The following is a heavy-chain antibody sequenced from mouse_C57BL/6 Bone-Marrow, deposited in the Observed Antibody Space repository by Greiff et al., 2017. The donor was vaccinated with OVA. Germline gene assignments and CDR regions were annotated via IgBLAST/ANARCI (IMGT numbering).Heavy chain of an antibody. CDR1: GYTFTDYN. V-gene: IGHV1-22*01. CDR2: INPNNGGT. D-gene: IGHD1-1*01. CDR3: ARRGYGSSLYYFDY. Sequence: EVQLQQSGPELVKPGASVKMSCKASGYTFTDYNMHWVKQSHGKSLEWIGYINPNNGGTSYNQKFKGKATLTVNKSSSTAYMELRSLTSEDSAVYYCARRGYGSSLYYFDYWGQGATLTVAS. J-gene: IGHJ2*01.